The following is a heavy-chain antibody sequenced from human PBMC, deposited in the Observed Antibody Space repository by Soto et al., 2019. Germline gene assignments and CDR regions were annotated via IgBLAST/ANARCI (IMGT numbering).Heavy chain of an antibody. CDR2: IYYSGST. Sequence: QVQLQESGPGLVKPSQTLSLTCTVSGGSISSGGYYWSWIRQHPGKGLEWIGYIYYSGSTYYNPSLKGRVTISVDTSKNQVSLKLSSVTAADTAVYYCARGGRRSPGMDVWGQGTTGTVSS. CDR3: ARGGRRSPGMDV. CDR1: GGSISSGGYY. V-gene: IGHV4-31*03. J-gene: IGHJ6*02.